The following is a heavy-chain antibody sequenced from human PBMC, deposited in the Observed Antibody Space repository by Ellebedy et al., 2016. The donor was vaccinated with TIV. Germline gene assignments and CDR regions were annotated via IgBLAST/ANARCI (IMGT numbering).Heavy chain of an antibody. CDR1: GYTFTNYI. CDR2: ISPSNAFA. J-gene: IGHJ3*02. D-gene: IGHD3-10*01. Sequence: ASVKVSXXPSGYTFTNYIITWVRQAPGQGLEWMGSISPSNAFANYAQTLQGRVTMTADTSTSTAYMELRGLRSDDTALYYCTRDARGGAFDIWGQGTMVTVSS. CDR3: TRDARGGAFDI. V-gene: IGHV1-18*01.